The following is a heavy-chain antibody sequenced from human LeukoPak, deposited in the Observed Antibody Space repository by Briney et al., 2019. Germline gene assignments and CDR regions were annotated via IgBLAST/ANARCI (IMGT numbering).Heavy chain of an antibody. CDR1: GGTFSGYA. J-gene: IGHJ6*02. Sequence: GSSVKVSCKASGGTFSGYAISWVRQAPGQGLEWMGGIIPIFGTANYAQKFQGRVTITADESTSTAYMELSSLRSEDTAVYYCARATRPPYYYYGMDVWGQGTTVTVSS. CDR2: IIPIFGTA. CDR3: ARATRPPYYYYGMDV. V-gene: IGHV1-69*01.